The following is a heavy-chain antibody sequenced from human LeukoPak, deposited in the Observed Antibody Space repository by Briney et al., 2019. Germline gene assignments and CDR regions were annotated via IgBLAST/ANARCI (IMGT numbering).Heavy chain of an antibody. Sequence: SETLSLTCSVSGGSINTYYWSWIRQPPGKGLEWIGYIYYSGSTNYNPSLKSRLTISVDTSKNQFSLKLSSVTAADTAVYYCARVRELGGYYFDYWGQGTLVTVSS. CDR3: ARVRELGGYYFDY. D-gene: IGHD1-26*01. CDR2: IYYSGST. CDR1: GGSINTYY. V-gene: IGHV4-59*08. J-gene: IGHJ4*02.